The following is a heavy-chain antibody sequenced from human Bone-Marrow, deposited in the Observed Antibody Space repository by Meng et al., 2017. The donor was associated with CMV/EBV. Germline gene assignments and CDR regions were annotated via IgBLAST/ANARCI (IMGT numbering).Heavy chain of an antibody. CDR1: GFTFSIYT. Sequence: GGSLRLSCAASGFTFSIYTMAWVRQSPGKGLEWVSSISGGSDFIHYADSLKGRFTISRDNAKNLLYLHLNSLTAEDTGVYYCTKKHYDWGQGTLVTVYS. D-gene: IGHD3-3*01. CDR2: ISGGSDFI. V-gene: IGHV3-21*01. J-gene: IGHJ4*02. CDR3: TKKHYD.